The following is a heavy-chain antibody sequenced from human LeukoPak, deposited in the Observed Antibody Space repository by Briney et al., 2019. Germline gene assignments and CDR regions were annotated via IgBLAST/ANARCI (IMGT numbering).Heavy chain of an antibody. CDR3: ARLYCSSTSCYEYYYYYYYMDV. J-gene: IGHJ6*03. CDR2: ISSSSSYI. CDR1: GFTFSSYS. D-gene: IGHD2-2*01. Sequence: GGSLRLSCAASGFTFSSYSMNWVRQAPGKGLEWVSSISSSSSYIYYADSVKGRFTISRDNAKNSLYLQMNSLRAEDTAVYYCARLYCSSTSCYEYYYYYYYMDVWGKGTTVTVSS. V-gene: IGHV3-21*01.